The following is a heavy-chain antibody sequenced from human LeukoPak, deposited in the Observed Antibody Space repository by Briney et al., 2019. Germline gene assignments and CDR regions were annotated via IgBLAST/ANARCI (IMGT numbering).Heavy chain of an antibody. CDR1: GFTFSSYG. CDR2: IWYDGSNK. D-gene: IGHD2-2*01. CDR3: ARDLCTSCYWLLPSNHDAFDI. Sequence: GGSLRLSCAASGFTFSSYGMHWVSQAPGKGLEWVAVIWYDGSNKYYADSVKGRFTISRDNSKNTLYLQMNSLRAEDTAVYYCARDLCTSCYWLLPSNHDAFDIWGQGTMVTVSS. V-gene: IGHV3-33*01. J-gene: IGHJ3*02.